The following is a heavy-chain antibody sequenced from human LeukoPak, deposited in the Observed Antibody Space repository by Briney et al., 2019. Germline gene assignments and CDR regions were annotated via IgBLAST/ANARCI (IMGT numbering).Heavy chain of an antibody. CDR3: ARGYYDSSDFEYLHH. CDR2: INPSGGST. D-gene: IGHD3-22*01. Sequence: ASVKVSCKASGGTFSSYAISWVRQAPGQGLEWMGIINPSGGSTTYAQKFQGRVTMTRDTSTSTVYMELRRLRSDDTAVFYCARGYYDSSDFEYLHHWGQGTLVTVSS. CDR1: GGTFSSYA. V-gene: IGHV1-46*01. J-gene: IGHJ1*01.